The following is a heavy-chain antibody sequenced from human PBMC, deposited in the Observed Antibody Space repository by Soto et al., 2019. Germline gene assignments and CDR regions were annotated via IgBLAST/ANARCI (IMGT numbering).Heavy chain of an antibody. J-gene: IGHJ4*02. D-gene: IGHD4-17*01. CDR2: IFSNDEK. CDR3: ARIRRDYGDSDY. V-gene: IGHV2-26*01. CDR1: GFSLSNARMG. Sequence: QVTLKESGPVLVNPTETLTLTCTVSGFSLSNARMGVSWIRQPPGKALEWLAHIFSNDEKSYSTSLKSRLTISKDTSKSQVVLTMTNMDPVDTATYYCARIRRDYGDSDYWGQGTLVTVSS.